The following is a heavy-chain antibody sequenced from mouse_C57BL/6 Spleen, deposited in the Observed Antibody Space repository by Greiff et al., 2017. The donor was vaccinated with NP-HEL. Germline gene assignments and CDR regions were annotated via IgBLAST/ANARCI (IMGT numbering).Heavy chain of an antibody. CDR1: GYTFTSYW. V-gene: IGHV1-53*01. CDR2: INPSNGGT. D-gene: IGHD1-1*01. Sequence: QVHVKQPGTELVKPGASVKLSCKASGYTFTSYWMHWVKQRPGQGLEWIGNINPSNGGTNYNEKFKSKATLTVDKSSSTAYMQLSSLTSEDSAVYYCARTDYGSSPWFAYWGQGTLVTVSA. CDR3: ARTDYGSSPWFAY. J-gene: IGHJ3*01.